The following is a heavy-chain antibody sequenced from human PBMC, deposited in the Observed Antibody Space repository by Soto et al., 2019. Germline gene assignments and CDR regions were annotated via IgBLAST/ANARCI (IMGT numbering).Heavy chain of an antibody. CDR3: ARVLRVAATRNWFDP. V-gene: IGHV4-34*01. Sequence: PSETLSLTCAVYGGSFSGYYWSWIRQPPGKGLEWIGEINHSGSTNYNPSLKSRVTISVDTSKNQFSLKLSSVTAADTAVYYCARVLRVAATRNWFDPWGQGTLVTVSS. D-gene: IGHD2-15*01. CDR2: INHSGST. J-gene: IGHJ5*02. CDR1: GGSFSGYY.